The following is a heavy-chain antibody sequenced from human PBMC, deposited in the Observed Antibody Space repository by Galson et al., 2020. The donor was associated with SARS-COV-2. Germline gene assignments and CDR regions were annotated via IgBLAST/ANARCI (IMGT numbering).Heavy chain of an antibody. D-gene: IGHD3-22*01. Sequence: GESLKISCAASGFTFSTYAMHWVRQSPGKGLEWVAVVWSNGKNKYYGDSVQGRFTISRDNSKSTVSLQMTSLRAEDTALYYCTTTIIVPGTLDYWGQGSLVSVSS. CDR3: TTTIIVPGTLDY. J-gene: IGHJ4*02. CDR2: VWSNGKNK. CDR1: GFTFSTYA. V-gene: IGHV3-33*01.